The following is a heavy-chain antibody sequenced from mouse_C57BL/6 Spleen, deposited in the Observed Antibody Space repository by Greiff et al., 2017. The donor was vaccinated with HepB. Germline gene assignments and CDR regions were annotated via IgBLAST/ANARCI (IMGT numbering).Heavy chain of an antibody. CDR1: GYAFSSYW. D-gene: IGHD2-4*01. V-gene: IGHV1-80*01. CDR3: ARDDYRYYYAMDY. Sequence: QVQLKESGAELVKPGASVKISCKASGYAFSSYWMNWVKQRPGKGLEWIGQIYPGDGDTNYNGKFKGKATLTAAKSSSTAYMQLSSLTSEDSAVYFCARDDYRYYYAMDYWGQGTSVTVSS. CDR2: IYPGDGDT. J-gene: IGHJ4*01.